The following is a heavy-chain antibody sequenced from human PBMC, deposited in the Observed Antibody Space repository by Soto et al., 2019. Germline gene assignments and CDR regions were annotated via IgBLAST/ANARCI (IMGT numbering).Heavy chain of an antibody. CDR3: ARDGTDYYDSSGYYLDAFDI. V-gene: IGHV1-18*01. CDR1: GYTFTSYG. J-gene: IGHJ3*02. Sequence: AAVKVSCTASGYTFTSYGISWVRQAPGQGLEGMGWISAYNGNTNYAQKLQGRVTMTTDTSTSTAYMELRSLRSDDTAVYYCARDGTDYYDSSGYYLDAFDIWGQGTMVTVSS. CDR2: ISAYNGNT. D-gene: IGHD3-22*01.